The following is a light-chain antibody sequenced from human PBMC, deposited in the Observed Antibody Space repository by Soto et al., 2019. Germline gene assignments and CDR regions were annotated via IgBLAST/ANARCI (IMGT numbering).Light chain of an antibody. CDR3: SSYTSGSTYV. CDR2: EVS. J-gene: IGLJ1*01. Sequence: QSVLTQPASVSGSPGQSITISCTGTSSDVGGYNYASWYQQHPGKAPKLIIYEVSNRASEISNRFSGSKSGNTASLTISGLQAEDEADYYSSSYTSGSTYVFGTGTKLTVL. CDR1: SSDVGGYNY. V-gene: IGLV2-14*01.